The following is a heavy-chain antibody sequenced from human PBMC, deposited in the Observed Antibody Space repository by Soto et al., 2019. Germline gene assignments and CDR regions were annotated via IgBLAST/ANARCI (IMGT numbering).Heavy chain of an antibody. CDR3: AKDPWGQQLEPPDY. D-gene: IGHD6-13*01. CDR1: GFTFSSYA. V-gene: IGHV3-23*01. J-gene: IGHJ4*02. CDR2: IRDSGDST. Sequence: AGGSLRLSCAASGFTFSSYAMSWVRQAPGKGLEWVSAIRDSGDSTYYADFVRGRFTISRDNSKNTLYMQMNSLRAEDTAAYYSAKDPWGQQLEPPDYLGQGTLVTVSS.